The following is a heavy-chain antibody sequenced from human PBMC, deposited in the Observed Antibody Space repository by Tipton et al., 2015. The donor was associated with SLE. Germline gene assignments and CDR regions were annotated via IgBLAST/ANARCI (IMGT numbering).Heavy chain of an antibody. CDR1: GFTFSNAW. Sequence: SLRLSCAASGFTFSNAWMSWVRQAPGKGLEWVANIKQDGSEKYYVDSVKGRFTISRDNAKNSLYLQMNSLRAEDTAVYYCAREGPYGSGKDAFDIWGQGTMVTVSS. J-gene: IGHJ3*02. V-gene: IGHV3-7*01. D-gene: IGHD3-10*01. CDR2: IKQDGSEK. CDR3: AREGPYGSGKDAFDI.